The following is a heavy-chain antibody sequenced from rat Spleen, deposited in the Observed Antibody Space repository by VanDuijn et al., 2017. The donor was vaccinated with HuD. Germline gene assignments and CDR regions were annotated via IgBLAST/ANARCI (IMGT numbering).Heavy chain of an antibody. D-gene: IGHD1-2*01. Sequence: EVQLQESGPGLVKPSQSLSLTCSVTGYSITSNYWGWIRKFPGNKMEWMGYISYSGSTSYNPSLKSRISITRDTSKNQFFLQLNSVTTEDTATYYCATLPSYSSYIRYFDYWGQGVMVTVSS. J-gene: IGHJ2*01. V-gene: IGHV3-1*01. CDR3: ATLPSYSSYIRYFDY. CDR1: GYSITSNY. CDR2: ISYSGST.